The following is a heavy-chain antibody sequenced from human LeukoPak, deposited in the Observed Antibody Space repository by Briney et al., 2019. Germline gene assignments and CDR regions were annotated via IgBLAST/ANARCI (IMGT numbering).Heavy chain of an antibody. CDR1: GYSFTSYW. CDR2: IYPGDSDT. D-gene: IGHD3-10*01. CDR3: ARWYPYYYGSGSYYNGNYYYYMDV. V-gene: IGHV5-51*01. J-gene: IGHJ6*03. Sequence: GESLKISCKGSGYSFTSYWIGWVRQMPGKGLEWMGIIYPGDSDTRYSPSFQGQVTISADKSISTAYLQWSSLKASDTAMYYCARWYPYYYGSGSYYNGNYYYYMDVWGKGTTVTVSS.